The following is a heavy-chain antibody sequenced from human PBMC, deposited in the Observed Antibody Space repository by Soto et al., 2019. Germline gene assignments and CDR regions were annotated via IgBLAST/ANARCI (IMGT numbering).Heavy chain of an antibody. CDR1: GGSVSSGDYF. J-gene: IGHJ6*02. V-gene: IGHV4-61*08. D-gene: IGHD3-10*01. CDR3: ARSPNYYYYGFDV. CDR2: IYYSGST. Sequence: PXGTLSLTCTVSGGSVSSGDYFWSWLRQSPGKRLEWIAYIYYSGSTNYNPSLKSRATISVDTSKSQVSLTLTSMTAADAALYYCARSPNYYYYGFDVWGQGTAVTVSS.